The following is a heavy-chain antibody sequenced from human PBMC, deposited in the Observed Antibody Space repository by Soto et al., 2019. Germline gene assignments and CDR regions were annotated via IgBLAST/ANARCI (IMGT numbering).Heavy chain of an antibody. CDR3: ARGRSSIVVGVFDY. V-gene: IGHV3-33*01. Sequence: GGSLRLSCAASGFTFSSYGMHWVRQAPGKGLEWVAVIWYDGSNKYYADSVKGRFTISRGNSKNTLYLQMNSLRAEDTAVYYCARGRSSIVVGVFDYWGQGTLVTVSS. J-gene: IGHJ4*02. CDR2: IWYDGSNK. D-gene: IGHD3-22*01. CDR1: GFTFSSYG.